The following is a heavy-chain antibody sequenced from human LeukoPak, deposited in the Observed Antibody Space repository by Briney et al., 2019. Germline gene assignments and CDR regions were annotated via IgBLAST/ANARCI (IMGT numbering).Heavy chain of an antibody. CDR2: IYPSGTT. CDR3: ARAHSWLRFLYYYMDV. D-gene: IGHD5-12*01. J-gene: IGHJ6*03. CDR1: GASITNFY. V-gene: IGHV4-4*09. Sequence: SETLSLTCTVSGASITNFYWSWVRRPPGKGLEWIGYIYPSGTTNYNPSLQSRVTMSLDTSKNQLSLRLSSVTAADTAVYYCARAHSWLRFLYYYMDVWGEGTTVTVSS.